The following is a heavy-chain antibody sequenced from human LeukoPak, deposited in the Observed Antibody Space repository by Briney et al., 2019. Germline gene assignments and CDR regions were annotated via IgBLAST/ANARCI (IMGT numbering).Heavy chain of an antibody. J-gene: IGHJ3*02. CDR3: ARERGEAIAAARTAVAFDI. Sequence: SETLSLTCAVSGGSISSSNWWSWVRQPPGKGREWIGEIYHSGSTNYNPSLKSRVTISVDKSKNQFSLKLSSVTAADTAVYYCARERGEAIAAARTAVAFDIWGQGTMVTVSS. D-gene: IGHD6-13*01. CDR1: GGSISSSNW. CDR2: IYHSGST. V-gene: IGHV4-4*02.